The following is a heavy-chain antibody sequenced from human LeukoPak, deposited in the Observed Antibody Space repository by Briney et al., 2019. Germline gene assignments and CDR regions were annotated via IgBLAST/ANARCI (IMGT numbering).Heavy chain of an antibody. J-gene: IGHJ4*02. V-gene: IGHV3-74*01. CDR2: ISGDGTTT. Sequence: GGSLRLSCAVSGFTFSNDWMHWVRQAPGKGLLWASRISGDGTTTNYADSVKGRFTISRDNAKNMLYLQMDSLRAEDTAVYYCAGTWSFDYWGQGTLVTVSS. CDR3: AGTWSFDY. CDR1: GFTFSNDW. D-gene: IGHD2-15*01.